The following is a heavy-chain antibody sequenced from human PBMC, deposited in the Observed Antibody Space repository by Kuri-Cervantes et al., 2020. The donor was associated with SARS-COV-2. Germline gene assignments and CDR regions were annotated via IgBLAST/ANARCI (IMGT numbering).Heavy chain of an antibody. D-gene: IGHD4-23*01. CDR2: MNPNSGNT. J-gene: IGHJ4*02. CDR1: GYTFTSYD. V-gene: IGHV1-8*01. Sequence: ASVKVSCKASGYTFTSYDINWVRQATGQGLEWMGWMNPNSGNTGYAQKFQGRVTMTRSTSISTAYMELSSLRSEDTAVYYCAKEAVSHNYGGKYLTLDPFDYWGQGTLVTVSS. CDR3: AKEAVSHNYGGKYLTLDPFDY.